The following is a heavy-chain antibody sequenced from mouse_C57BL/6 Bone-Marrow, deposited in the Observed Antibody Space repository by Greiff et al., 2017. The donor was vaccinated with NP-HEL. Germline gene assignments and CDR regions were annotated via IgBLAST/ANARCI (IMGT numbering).Heavy chain of an antibody. Sequence: QVQLKQSGPELVKPGASVKISCTASGYAFSSSWMNWVKQRPGKGLEWIGRIYPGDGDSNYNGKFKGKAPLTADKSSSTSYMQLSSLTTEDSAVYFCACSLLLRRSRDWYFDFWGTGTTVTVSS. CDR2: IYPGDGDS. CDR3: ACSLLLRRSRDWYFDF. V-gene: IGHV1-82*01. J-gene: IGHJ1*03. CDR1: GYAFSSSW. D-gene: IGHD1-1*01.